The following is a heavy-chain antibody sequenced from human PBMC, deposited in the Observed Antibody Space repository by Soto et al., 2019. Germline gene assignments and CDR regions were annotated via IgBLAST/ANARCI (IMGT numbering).Heavy chain of an antibody. D-gene: IGHD2-8*01. CDR2: VYYRGRS. CDR3: VSQRTSVLTQAYFDY. Sequence: LSLTCTVSGGSVSNSNYYWGWIRQSPGKGLEWIGSVYYRGRSYSKSSVKSRVTISVDTSKNQFSLNLNSVTASDTAVYYCVSQRTSVLTQAYFDYWGPGALVTVSS. CDR1: GGSVSNSNYY. J-gene: IGHJ4*02. V-gene: IGHV4-39*01.